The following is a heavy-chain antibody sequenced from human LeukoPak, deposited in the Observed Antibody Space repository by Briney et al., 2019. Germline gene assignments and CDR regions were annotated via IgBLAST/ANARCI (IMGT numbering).Heavy chain of an antibody. J-gene: IGHJ4*02. CDR3: ANSVREYQLLYCNY. Sequence: QPGRSLRLSCAASGFIFSSYGMHWVRQAPGKGLEWVAVISYDGSDKYYADSVKGRFTISRDNSKNTLYLQMNSLRAEDTAVYYCANSVREYQLLYCNYWGQGTLVTVSS. V-gene: IGHV3-30*18. CDR2: ISYDGSDK. D-gene: IGHD2-2*02. CDR1: GFIFSSYG.